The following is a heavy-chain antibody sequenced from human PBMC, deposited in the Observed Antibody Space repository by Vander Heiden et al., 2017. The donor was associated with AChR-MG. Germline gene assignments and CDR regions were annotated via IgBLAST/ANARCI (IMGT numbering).Heavy chain of an antibody. CDR2: IWYDGSKK. V-gene: IGHV3-33*01. CDR3: AIEMATIKDY. CDR1: GFTFSSYG. D-gene: IGHD5-12*01. Sequence: QVQLVESGGGVVQPGRSLRLSCAASGFTFSSYGMHCVRQAPGKGLEWVAVIWYDGSKKYYADSVNGRFTISKDNSKNTLYLKMNSLRAEDTAVYYCAIEMATIKDYWGQGTLVTVSS. J-gene: IGHJ4*02.